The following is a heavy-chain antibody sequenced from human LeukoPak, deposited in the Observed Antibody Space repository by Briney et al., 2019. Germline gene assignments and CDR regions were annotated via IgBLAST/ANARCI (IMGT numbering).Heavy chain of an antibody. CDR1: GFNFTIYP. J-gene: IGHJ4*02. Sequence: GGSLRLSCVASGFNFTIYPMNWVRQAPGKWLEWVSSISGGGGSTYYADSVKGRFTISRNNSKNTLYLQMNSLRAEDTAVYYCARETVTTVSGSLDNWGQGTLVTVSS. D-gene: IGHD4-17*01. V-gene: IGHV3-23*01. CDR2: ISGGGGST. CDR3: ARETVTTVSGSLDN.